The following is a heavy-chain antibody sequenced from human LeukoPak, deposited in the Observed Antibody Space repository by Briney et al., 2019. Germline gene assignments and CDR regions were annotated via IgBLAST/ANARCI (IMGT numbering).Heavy chain of an antibody. CDR2: ICTSGST. D-gene: IGHD3-3*01. V-gene: IGHV4-61*02. CDR1: GGSISSGSYY. Sequence: SQTLSLTCTVSGGSISSGSYYWSWIRQPAGKGLEWIGRICTSGSTNYNPSLKSRVTISVDTSKNQFSLKLSSVTAADTAVYYCARHSEITIFGVVPPDYWGQGTLVTVSS. J-gene: IGHJ4*02. CDR3: ARHSEITIFGVVPPDY.